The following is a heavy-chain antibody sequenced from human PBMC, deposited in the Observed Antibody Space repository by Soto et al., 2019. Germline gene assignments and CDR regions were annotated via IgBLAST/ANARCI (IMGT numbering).Heavy chain of an antibody. CDR2: IGTAGDT. J-gene: IGHJ4*02. Sequence: PGGSLRLSCAASGFTFSSYDMHWVRQATGKGLEWVSAIGTAGDTYYPGSVKGRFTISRENAKNSLYLQMNSLRAEDTAVYYCARDLGVAAAGQPNDYWGQGTLVTVSS. D-gene: IGHD6-13*01. V-gene: IGHV3-13*01. CDR1: GFTFSSYD. CDR3: ARDLGVAAAGQPNDY.